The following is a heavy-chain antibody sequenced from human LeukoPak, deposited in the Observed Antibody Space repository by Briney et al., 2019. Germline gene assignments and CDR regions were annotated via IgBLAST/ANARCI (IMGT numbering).Heavy chain of an antibody. D-gene: IGHD3-22*01. CDR2: IWYDGSKK. V-gene: IGHV3-33*01. J-gene: IGHJ4*02. CDR1: GFTFSNYG. CDR3: AAYYYDSSGYDLRFY. Sequence: GGSLRLSCAASGFTFSNYGLHWVRQAPGKGLEWVAVIWYDGSKKYHADSVKGRFTISRDNSKNTLNLQMNSLRVEDTAVYYCAAYYYDSSGYDLRFYWGQGTLVTVSS.